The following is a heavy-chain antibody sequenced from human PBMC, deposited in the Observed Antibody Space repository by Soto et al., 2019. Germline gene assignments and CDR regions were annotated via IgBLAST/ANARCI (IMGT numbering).Heavy chain of an antibody. CDR3: ARRKERSGPYYLDL. J-gene: IGHJ4*02. CDR1: GGTFSSYA. V-gene: IGHV1-69*13. D-gene: IGHD6-25*01. CDR2: IIPIFGTA. Sequence: SVKVSCKASGGTFSSYAISWVRQAPGQGLEWMGGIIPIFGTANYAQKFQGRVTITADESISTAYLELSSLRSDDSAVYFCARRKERSGPYYLDLWGQGTQVTVSS.